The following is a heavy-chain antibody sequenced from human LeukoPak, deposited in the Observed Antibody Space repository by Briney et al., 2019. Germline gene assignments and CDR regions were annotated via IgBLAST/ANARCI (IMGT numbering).Heavy chain of an antibody. CDR3: ARLHSSDGCLDY. J-gene: IGHJ4*02. CDR1: GYTFTSDW. Sequence: GESLKISCKGSGYTFTSDWIGWVRQMPGKGLEWMGIIYPGDSDTRYSPAFQGQVTISADKSTNTAYLQWSRLKASDTAMYYCARLHSSDGCLDYWGQGTQVTVSS. CDR2: IYPGDSDT. V-gene: IGHV5-51*01. D-gene: IGHD3-22*01.